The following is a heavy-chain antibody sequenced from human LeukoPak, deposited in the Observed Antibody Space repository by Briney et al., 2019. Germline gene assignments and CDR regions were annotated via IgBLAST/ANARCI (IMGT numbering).Heavy chain of an antibody. V-gene: IGHV3-23*01. Sequence: PGGSLRLSCAASGFTFTTYAMSWVRQAPGKGLEWVSGISGSGGGIHYADTVKGRFTISRDNSKNTLYLQMNSLRAEDTAVYYCAKRSLTYCSGDSRDGGFDYWGQGTLVTVSS. CDR3: AKRSLTYCSGDSRDGGFDY. CDR1: GFTFTTYA. D-gene: IGHD2-15*01. CDR2: ISGSGGGI. J-gene: IGHJ4*02.